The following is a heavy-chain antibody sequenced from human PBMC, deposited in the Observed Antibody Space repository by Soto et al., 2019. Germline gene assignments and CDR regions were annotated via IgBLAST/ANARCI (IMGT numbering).Heavy chain of an antibody. CDR1: GFPFSRCA. CDR3: AKRGGDSGWGDFDS. D-gene: IGHD6-19*01. V-gene: IGHV3-23*01. J-gene: IGHJ4*02. CDR2: TSHSDHST. Sequence: EVQLLESGGGLVQPGGSLRLPCGASGFPFSRCAMNWVRQAPGKGLEWVSTTSHSDHSTYYADSVKGRFTVSRETSENTLYFQMNSLRAEDTAIYYCAKRGGDSGWGDFDSWGQGTLVTVSS.